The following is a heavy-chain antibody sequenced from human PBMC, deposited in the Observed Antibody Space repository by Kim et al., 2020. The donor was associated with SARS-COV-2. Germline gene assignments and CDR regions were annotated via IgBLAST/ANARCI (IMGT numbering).Heavy chain of an antibody. CDR3: ARHVSSSWLFDY. D-gene: IGHD6-13*01. J-gene: IGHJ4*02. V-gene: IGHV4-59*08. Sequence: TPSHNSRDTITVDTSKNQFSLKQRAVTAADTAVYYCARHVSSSWLFDYWGQGILVTVSS.